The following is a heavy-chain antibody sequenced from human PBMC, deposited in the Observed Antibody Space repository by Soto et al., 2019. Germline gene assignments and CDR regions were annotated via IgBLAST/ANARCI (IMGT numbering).Heavy chain of an antibody. CDR2: INPATGAA. CDR3: ARGGGVGVAGSAAFDM. Sequence: QLHLVQSGAVVKKPGASVTVSCSASGYPVTAYYMHWVRQAPGRGLEWMGGINPATGAAKYTQTFRGRVTRTRDTSTSTVFMELSGLTSEDTAGFYCARGGGVGVAGSAAFDMWGQGTLVTVSS. D-gene: IGHD3-3*01. J-gene: IGHJ3*02. CDR1: GYPVTAYY. V-gene: IGHV1-2*02.